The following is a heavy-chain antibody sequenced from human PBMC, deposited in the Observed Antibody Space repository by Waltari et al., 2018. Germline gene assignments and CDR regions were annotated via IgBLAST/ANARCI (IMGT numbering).Heavy chain of an antibody. CDR3: ARETYSSGWDY. V-gene: IGHV4-61*02. Sequence: QVQLQESGPGLVKPSQTLSLTCTVSGGSISSGSYYWSWIRQPAGKGLEWIGRIYTSGSTNYNPTLRSRVTISVDTSKNQFSLKLSSVTAADTAVYYCARETYSSGWDYWGQGTLVTVSS. J-gene: IGHJ4*02. CDR2: IYTSGST. CDR1: GGSISSGSYY. D-gene: IGHD6-19*01.